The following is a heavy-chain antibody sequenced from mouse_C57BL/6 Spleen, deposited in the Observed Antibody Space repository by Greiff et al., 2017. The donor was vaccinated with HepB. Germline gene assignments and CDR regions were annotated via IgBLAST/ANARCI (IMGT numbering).Heavy chain of an antibody. Sequence: EVQLQQSGPELVKPGASVKMSCKASGYTFTDYNMHWVKQSHGKSLEWIGYINPNNGGTSYNQKFKGKATLTVNKSSSTAYMKLRSLTSEDSAVYYCAYGSSVRHFDYWGQGTTLTVSS. D-gene: IGHD1-1*01. V-gene: IGHV1-22*01. CDR2: INPNNGGT. CDR1: GYTFTDYN. CDR3: AYGSSVRHFDY. J-gene: IGHJ2*01.